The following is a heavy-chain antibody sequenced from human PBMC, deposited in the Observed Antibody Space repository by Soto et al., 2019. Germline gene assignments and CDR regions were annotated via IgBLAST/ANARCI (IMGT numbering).Heavy chain of an antibody. J-gene: IGHJ3*02. CDR2: MSFDGSNE. CDR3: AKDAAVAFDI. V-gene: IGHV3-30*18. D-gene: IGHD2-15*01. CDR1: GFTFSNYG. Sequence: QVHLVESGGVVVQPGRSLRLSCAASGFTFSNYGMHWVRQATGKGLEWLAVMSFDGSNEYYADSVQGRLTISRDNSKNTLYLQMNSLRTEDTAVYHCAKDAAVAFDIWGQGTMVTVSS.